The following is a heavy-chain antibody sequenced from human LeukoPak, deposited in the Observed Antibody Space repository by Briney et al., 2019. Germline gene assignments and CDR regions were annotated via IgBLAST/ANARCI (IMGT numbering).Heavy chain of an antibody. CDR1: EFTFSNYA. CDR2: IRYDGSNK. J-gene: IGHJ5*02. CDR3: AKEAKPRFLAQNWFDP. Sequence: QPGGSLRLSCAASEFTFSNYAMSWVRQAPGKGLEWVAFIRYDGSNKNYADSVKGRFTISRDNSKNTLYLQMNSLRAEDTAVYYCAKEAKPRFLAQNWFDPGGQGTLVTVSS. D-gene: IGHD3-3*01. V-gene: IGHV3-30*02.